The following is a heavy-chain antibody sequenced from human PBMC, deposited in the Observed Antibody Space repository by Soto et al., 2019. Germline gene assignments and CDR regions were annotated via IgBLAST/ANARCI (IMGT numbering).Heavy chain of an antibody. CDR2: ISSTTNYI. V-gene: IGHV3-21*06. CDR1: GFTFTRYS. J-gene: IGHJ4*02. CDR3: ARESEDLTANFDY. Sequence: PGGSLRLSCAASGFTFTRYSMDWVRQAPGKGLEWVSSISSTTNYIYYGDSMKGRFTISRDNAKNSLYLEMNSLRAEDTAVYYCARESEDLTANFDYWGQGTLVTVSS.